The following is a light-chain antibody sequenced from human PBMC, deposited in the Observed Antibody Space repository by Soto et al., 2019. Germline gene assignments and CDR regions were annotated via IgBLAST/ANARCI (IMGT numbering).Light chain of an antibody. J-gene: IGKJ4*01. CDR2: DAS. V-gene: IGKV3-11*01. Sequence: EIVLTQSPATLSLSPGERATLSCRASQSVSSYLAWYQQKPGQAPRLLIYDASNRATGIPARFSGSGSGKDFTLTISSLEPEDCAVYYCQQRSDWPLTFRGGTKVEIK. CDR3: QQRSDWPLT. CDR1: QSVSSY.